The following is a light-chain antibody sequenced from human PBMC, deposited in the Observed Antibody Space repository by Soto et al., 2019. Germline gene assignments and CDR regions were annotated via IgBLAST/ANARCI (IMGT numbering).Light chain of an antibody. CDR1: QSISSW. CDR2: KAS. CDR3: QQYHSYSRT. J-gene: IGKJ1*01. Sequence: DIQMTQSPSTLSASVGDRVTITCRASQSISSWLAWYQQKPGKAPNLLIYKASSLESGVPSRFSGSGSGTEFTLTISSLQPDDFATYYCQQYHSYSRTFGPGTKVEIK. V-gene: IGKV1-5*03.